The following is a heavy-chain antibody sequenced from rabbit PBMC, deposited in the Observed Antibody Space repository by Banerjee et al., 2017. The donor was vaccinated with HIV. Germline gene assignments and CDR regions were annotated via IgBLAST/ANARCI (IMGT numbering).Heavy chain of an antibody. V-gene: IGHV1S45*01. CDR2: IDAGSTGRT. D-gene: IGHD7-1*01. J-gene: IGHJ4*01. CDR1: GFSFSSSYW. CDR3: ARDLTGVTGWNFNL. Sequence: QEQLEESGGDLVKPEGSLTLTCTASGFSFSSSYWICWVRQAPGKGLEWIACIDAGSTGRTYYASWAKGRFTISKTSSTTVTLQMTSLTAADTATYFCARDLTGVTGWNFNLWGPGTLVTVS.